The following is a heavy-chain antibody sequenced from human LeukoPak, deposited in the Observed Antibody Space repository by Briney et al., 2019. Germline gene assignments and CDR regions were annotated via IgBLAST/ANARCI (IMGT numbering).Heavy chain of an antibody. CDR3: ARDYLDWYFDL. J-gene: IGHJ2*01. V-gene: IGHV3-33*01. CDR2: IWYDGSNK. Sequence: GGSLRLSCAASGFTFSSYGMHWVRQAPGKGLEWVAVIWYDGSNKYYADSVKGRFTISRDNSKNTLYLQMNSLRAEDTAVYYCARDYLDWYFDLWGRGTLVTVSS. CDR1: GFTFSSYG.